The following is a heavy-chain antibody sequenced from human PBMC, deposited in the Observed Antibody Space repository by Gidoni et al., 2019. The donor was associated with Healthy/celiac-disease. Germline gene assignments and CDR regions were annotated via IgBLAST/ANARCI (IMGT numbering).Heavy chain of an antibody. D-gene: IGHD2-8*01. J-gene: IGHJ4*02. Sequence: VRQAPGQGLEWVGRIKSKTDGGTTDYAAPVKGRFTISRDDSKNMLYLQMNSLKTEDTAVYYCTTGRMDWGQGTLVTVSS. CDR3: TTGRMD. V-gene: IGHV3-15*01. CDR2: IKSKTDGGTT.